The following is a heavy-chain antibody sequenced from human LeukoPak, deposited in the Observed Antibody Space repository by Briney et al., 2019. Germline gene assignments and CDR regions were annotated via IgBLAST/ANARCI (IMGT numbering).Heavy chain of an antibody. CDR2: ITRSSTTI. CDR3: AKPVGERNDPPRY. CDR1: GFNFSIYS. V-gene: IGHV3-48*01. J-gene: IGHJ4*02. D-gene: IGHD4-17*01. Sequence: GGSLRLSCAASGFNFSIYSMNWVRQAPGKGLGWVSYITRSSTTIYYADSVKGRFTISRDNAKNSLYLQMNSLRAEDTAVYYCAKPVGERNDPPRYWGQGTLVTVSS.